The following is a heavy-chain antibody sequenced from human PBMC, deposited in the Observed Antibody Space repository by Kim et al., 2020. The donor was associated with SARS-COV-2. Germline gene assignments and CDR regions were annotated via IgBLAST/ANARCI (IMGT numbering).Heavy chain of an antibody. D-gene: IGHD3-10*01. Sequence: SETLSLTCTVSGGSISSSSYYWGWIRQPPGKGLEWIGSIYYSGSTYYNPSLKSRVTISVDTSKNQFSLKLSSVTAADTAVYYCARDVSTLSMVRGVPRSNFDYWGQGTLVTVSS. CDR1: GGSISSSSYY. J-gene: IGHJ4*02. V-gene: IGHV4-39*07. CDR3: ARDVSTLSMVRGVPRSNFDY. CDR2: IYYSGST.